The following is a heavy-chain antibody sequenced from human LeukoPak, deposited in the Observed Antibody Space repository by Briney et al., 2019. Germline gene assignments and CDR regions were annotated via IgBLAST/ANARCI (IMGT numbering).Heavy chain of an antibody. V-gene: IGHV4-59*01. CDR2: IYYSGST. J-gene: IGHJ4*02. CDR3: ARDRYYDSGSYYN. CDR1: GGSISSCY. Sequence: PSETLSLTCTVSGGSISSCYWNWIRQPPGKGLEWIGYIYYSGSTNYNPSLKSRVTISVDTSKNQFSLKLSSVTAADTAVYYCARDRYYDSGSYYNWGQGTLVTVSS. D-gene: IGHD3-10*01.